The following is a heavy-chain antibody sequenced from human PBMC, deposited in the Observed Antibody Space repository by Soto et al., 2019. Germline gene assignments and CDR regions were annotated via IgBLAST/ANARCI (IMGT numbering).Heavy chain of an antibody. D-gene: IGHD3-10*01. Sequence: SETLSLTCTVSGGSISSSSYYWGWIRQPPGKGLEWIGSIYYSGSTYYNPSLKSRVTISVDTSKNQFSLKLSSATAADTAVYYCARQSSMVRGVIYYWGQGTLVTVSS. J-gene: IGHJ4*02. V-gene: IGHV4-39*01. CDR2: IYYSGST. CDR1: GGSISSSSYY. CDR3: ARQSSMVRGVIYY.